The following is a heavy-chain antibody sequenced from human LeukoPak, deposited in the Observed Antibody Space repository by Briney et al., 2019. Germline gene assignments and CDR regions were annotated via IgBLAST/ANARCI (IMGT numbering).Heavy chain of an antibody. CDR2: IKQDGSEK. D-gene: IGHD3-10*01. CDR1: GFTFSSHW. V-gene: IGHV3-7*05. CDR3: ARVCRLLWFGELLYYFDY. J-gene: IGHJ4*02. Sequence: PGGSLRLSCAASGFTFSSHWMSWVRQAPGKGLEWVANIKQDGSEKYYVDSVKGRFTISRDNAKNSLYLQMNSLRAEDTAVYYCARVCRLLWFGELLYYFDYWGQGTLVTVSS.